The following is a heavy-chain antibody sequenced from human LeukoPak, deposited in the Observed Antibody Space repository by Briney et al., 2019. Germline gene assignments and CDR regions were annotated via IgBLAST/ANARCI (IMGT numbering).Heavy chain of an antibody. CDR3: ARGDQHGSGWEALNY. CDR1: GFTFSSYG. Sequence: GGFLRLSCAASGFTFSSYGMHWVRQAPGKGLEWVAVIWYDGSNKYYADSVKGRFTIPRDNSKNTLYLQMNSLRAEDTAVYYCARGDQHGSGWEALNYWGQGTLVTVSS. J-gene: IGHJ4*02. D-gene: IGHD6-19*01. V-gene: IGHV3-33*01. CDR2: IWYDGSNK.